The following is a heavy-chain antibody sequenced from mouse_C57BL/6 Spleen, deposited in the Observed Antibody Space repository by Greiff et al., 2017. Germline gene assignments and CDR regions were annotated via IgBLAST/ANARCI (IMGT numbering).Heavy chain of an antibody. V-gene: IGHV1-76*01. J-gene: IGHJ4*01. CDR1: GYTFTDYY. Sequence: QVQLKESGAELVRPGASVKLSCKASGYTFTDYYINWVKQRPGQGLEWIARIYPGSGNTYYNEKFKGKATLTAEKSSSTAYMQHSSLTSEDSAVYFCARKRGGAMDYWGQGTSVTVSS. CDR3: ARKRGGAMDY. CDR2: IYPGSGNT.